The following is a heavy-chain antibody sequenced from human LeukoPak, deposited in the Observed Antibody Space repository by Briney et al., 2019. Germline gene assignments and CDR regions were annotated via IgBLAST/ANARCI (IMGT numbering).Heavy chain of an antibody. V-gene: IGHV3-23*01. CDR1: GFTFNNYA. CDR3: AKGLRGNYDH. CDR2: ITDNGFYT. J-gene: IGHJ5*02. D-gene: IGHD1-26*01. Sequence: GGSLRLSCAASGFTFNNYAMAWVRQAPEKGLEWVSSITDNGFYTYYADSVKGWFTISRDNSKNTLYLQMNSLRAEDTALYYCAKGLRGNYDHWGQGTLVTVSS.